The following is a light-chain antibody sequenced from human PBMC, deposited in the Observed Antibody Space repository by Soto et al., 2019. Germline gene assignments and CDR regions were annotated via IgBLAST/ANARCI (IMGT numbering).Light chain of an antibody. CDR2: KNN. V-gene: IGLV1-47*01. CDR1: SSNIESNF. J-gene: IGLJ2*01. Sequence: QSVLTQPPSASGTPGQRVTISCSGSSSNIESNFVYWYQQLPGTAPKLVIYKNNQRPSGVPDRLSGAKSGTSASLAISGRRSEDEADYSCAVWDDSMSVVVFGGGTKLTVL. CDR3: AVWDDSMSVVV.